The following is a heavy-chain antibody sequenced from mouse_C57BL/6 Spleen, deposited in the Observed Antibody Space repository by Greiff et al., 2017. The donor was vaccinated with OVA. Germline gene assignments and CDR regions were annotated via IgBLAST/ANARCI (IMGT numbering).Heavy chain of an antibody. D-gene: IGHD1-1*01. CDR3: ASPTVVAHYAMDY. CDR1: GYSITSGYY. Sequence: ESGPGLVKPSQSLSLTCSVTGYSITSGYYWNWIRQFPGNKLEWMGYISYDGSNNYNPSLKNRISITRDTSKNQFFLKLNSVTTEDTATYYCASPTVVAHYAMDYWGQGTSVTVSS. CDR2: ISYDGSN. V-gene: IGHV3-6*01. J-gene: IGHJ4*01.